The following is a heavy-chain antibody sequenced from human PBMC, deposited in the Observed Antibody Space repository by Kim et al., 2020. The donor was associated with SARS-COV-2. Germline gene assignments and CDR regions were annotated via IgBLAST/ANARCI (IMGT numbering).Heavy chain of an antibody. CDR1: GFTFSSYA. D-gene: IGHD7-27*01. CDR3: ARCLTDYYGMDV. Sequence: GGSLRLSCAASGFTFSSYAMHWVRQAPGKGLEWVAVISYDGSNKYYADSVKGRLTISRDNSKNTLYLQMNSLRAEDTAVYYCARCLTDYYGMDVWGQGTTVTVSS. V-gene: IGHV3-30-3*01. J-gene: IGHJ6*02. CDR2: ISYDGSNK.